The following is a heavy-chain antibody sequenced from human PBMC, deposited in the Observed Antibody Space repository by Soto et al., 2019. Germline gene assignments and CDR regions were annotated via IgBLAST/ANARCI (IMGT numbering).Heavy chain of an antibody. Sequence: EVQLVDSGGGLVQPGGSLRLGCVASGFSFSNYEMNWVLQAAGKGLEWVSYIHHDNGVMNYAGSERGRFIISRDNAKNSLYLQMNYLRAEDTDVYYGLTGYDGPCSHGAHWGQGTLVTVSS. D-gene: IGHD3-16*01. J-gene: IGHJ4*02. CDR1: GFSFSNYE. CDR2: IHHDNGVM. CDR3: LTGYDGPCSHGAH. V-gene: IGHV3-48*03.